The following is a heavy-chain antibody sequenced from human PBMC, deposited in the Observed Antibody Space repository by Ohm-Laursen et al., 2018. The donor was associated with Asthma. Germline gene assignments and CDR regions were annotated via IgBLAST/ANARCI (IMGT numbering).Heavy chain of an antibody. V-gene: IGHV3-74*01. CDR3: ARCPSAATWCFDY. Sequence: SLRLSCAASGFTFSSYWMHWVRQAPGKGLVWVSRISSDGRETNYADSVKGRFTISRDNAKNTLYLQMNSLRAEDTAVYYCARCPSAATWCFDYWGQGTLVTVSS. D-gene: IGHD2-15*01. CDR2: ISSDGRET. J-gene: IGHJ4*02. CDR1: GFTFSSYW.